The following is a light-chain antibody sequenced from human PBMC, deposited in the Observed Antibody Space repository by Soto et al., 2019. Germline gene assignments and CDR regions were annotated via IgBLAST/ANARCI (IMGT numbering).Light chain of an antibody. J-gene: IGLJ3*02. CDR1: SSNIGANSD. V-gene: IGLV1-40*01. Sequence: QSVLTQPPSVSGAPGQRVTISCTGSSSNIGANSDVHWYQQLPGTAPKLLIYGNNNRPSGVPDRFSGSKSGTSASLAITGLQAEDEADYYCHCHDSPLSGVVFGGGTKLTVL. CDR3: HCHDSPLSGVV. CDR2: GNN.